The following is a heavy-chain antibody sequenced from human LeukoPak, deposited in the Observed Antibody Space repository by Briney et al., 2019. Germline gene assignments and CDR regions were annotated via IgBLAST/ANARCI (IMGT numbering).Heavy chain of an antibody. V-gene: IGHV1-18*01. CDR2: ISAYNGNT. D-gene: IGHD3-22*01. CDR1: GYTFTSYG. Sequence: ASVKVSCKASGYTFTSYGIRWVRQAPGQGLEWMGWISAYNGNTNYAQKLQGRVTMTTDTSTSTAYMELRSLRSDDTAVYYCARGAYYYDSSDPFDPWGQGTLVTVSS. J-gene: IGHJ5*02. CDR3: ARGAYYYDSSDPFDP.